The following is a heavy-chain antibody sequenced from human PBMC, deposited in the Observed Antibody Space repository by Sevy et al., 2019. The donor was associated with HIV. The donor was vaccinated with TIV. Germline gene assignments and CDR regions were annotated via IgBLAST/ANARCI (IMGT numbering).Heavy chain of an antibody. CDR2: IKEDGSDK. V-gene: IGHV3-7*01. CDR1: GFSFSDYW. CDR3: ARGAQGALDY. D-gene: IGHD1-26*01. Sequence: GGSLRLSCEASGFSFSDYWMNWVRQAPGRGLEWVANIKEDGSDKNFKDSVKGRLTVSRDNAKNSVFLQLHSLTVEDTAVYYCARGAQGALDYWGQRTQVTVSS. J-gene: IGHJ4*02.